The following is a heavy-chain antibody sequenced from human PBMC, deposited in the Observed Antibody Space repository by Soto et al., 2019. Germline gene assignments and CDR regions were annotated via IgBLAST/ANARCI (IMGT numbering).Heavy chain of an antibody. D-gene: IGHD4-17*01. Sequence: SETLSLTCAVSGDSISRGYYWAWIRQPPGKGLEWVASIYYSGSTYYNSSLKSRVTISVDTSKNQFSLKLSSVTAADTAVYYCARVSTETTPYYFDYWGQGTLVTVSS. CDR2: IYYSGST. V-gene: IGHV4-38-2*01. CDR1: GDSISRGYY. CDR3: ARVSTETTPYYFDY. J-gene: IGHJ4*02.